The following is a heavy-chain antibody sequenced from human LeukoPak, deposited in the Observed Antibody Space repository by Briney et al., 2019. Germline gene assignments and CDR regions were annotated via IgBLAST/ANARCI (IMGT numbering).Heavy chain of an antibody. CDR3: ARGRGLRHIVVVTATYAFDI. CDR2: INHSGST. CDR1: GGSFSGYY. J-gene: IGHJ3*02. D-gene: IGHD2-21*02. V-gene: IGHV4-34*01. Sequence: PSETLSLTCAVYGGSFSGYYWSWLRQPPGKGLEWIGEINHSGSTNYNPSLKSRVTISVDTSKNQFSLKLSSVTAADTAVYYCARGRGLRHIVVVTATYAFDIWGQGTMVTVSS.